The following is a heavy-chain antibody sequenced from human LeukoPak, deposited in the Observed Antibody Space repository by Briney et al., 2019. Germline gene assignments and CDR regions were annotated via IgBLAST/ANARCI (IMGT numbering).Heavy chain of an antibody. CDR3: ATAWGYCSSTSCYNWFDP. V-gene: IGHV4-34*01. CDR2: INHSGST. D-gene: IGHD2-2*01. CDR1: GGSFSGYY. J-gene: IGHJ5*02. Sequence: SETLSLTCAVYGGSFSGYYWSWIRQPPGKGLEWIGEINHSGSTNYNPSLKSRVIISVDTSKNQFSLKLSSVTAADTAVYYCATAWGYCSSTSCYNWFDPWGQGTLVTVSS.